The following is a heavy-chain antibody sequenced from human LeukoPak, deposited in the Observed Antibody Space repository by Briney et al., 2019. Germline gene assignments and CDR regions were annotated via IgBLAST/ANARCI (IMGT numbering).Heavy chain of an antibody. J-gene: IGHJ3*02. D-gene: IGHD1-26*01. V-gene: IGHV3-15*01. CDR3: TTLGATTPNDAFDI. CDR1: GFTFSNAW. CDR2: IKSKTDGGTT. Sequence: GGSLRLSCAASGFTFSNAWMSWVRQAPGKGLEWVGRIKSKTDGGTTDYAAPVKGRFTISRDDSKNTLYLQMNSLKTEDTAVYYCTTLGATTPNDAFDIWGQGTMVTVSS.